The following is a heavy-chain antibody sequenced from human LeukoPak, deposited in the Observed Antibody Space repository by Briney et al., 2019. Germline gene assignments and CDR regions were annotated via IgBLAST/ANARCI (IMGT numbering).Heavy chain of an antibody. CDR2: ISPSSSYI. CDR1: GFTFSSYS. CDR3: ARGVVVAALDY. Sequence: GGSLRLSCAASGFTFSSYSLAWVRQAPGKGLEWVSSISPSSSYIYYTDSVKGRFTISRDNAENSLYLQMNSLRAEDTAVYYCARGVVVAALDYWGQGTLVTVS. V-gene: IGHV3-21*01. J-gene: IGHJ4*02. D-gene: IGHD2-15*01.